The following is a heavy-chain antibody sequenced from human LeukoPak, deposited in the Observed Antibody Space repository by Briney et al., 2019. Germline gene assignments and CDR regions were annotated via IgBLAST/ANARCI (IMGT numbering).Heavy chain of an antibody. CDR1: GYTFTDYG. Sequence: ASVKVSCKTSGYTFTDYGISWVRQAPGQGLEWMGWISAYTGDTGYSQKFQGRVTMTADTSTSTAYMELRSLRSDDTAVYYCARGRHYHDTTGYYAFNVWGQGTMVTV. CDR2: ISAYTGDT. V-gene: IGHV1-18*01. CDR3: ARGRHYHDTTGYYAFNV. J-gene: IGHJ3*01. D-gene: IGHD3-22*01.